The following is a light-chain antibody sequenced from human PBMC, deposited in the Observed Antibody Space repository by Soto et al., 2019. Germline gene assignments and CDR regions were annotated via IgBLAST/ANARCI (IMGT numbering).Light chain of an antibody. J-gene: IGKJ1*01. Sequence: EIVMTQSPATLSVYTGERATLSCRASQSVSSNLAWYQQKPGQAPRLLIYAASTRATGIPARFSGSGSGTEFTLTISSLQSEDFAVYYCQQYNNWPVFGQGTKVDI. CDR1: QSVSSN. CDR3: QQYNNWPV. CDR2: AAS. V-gene: IGKV3-15*01.